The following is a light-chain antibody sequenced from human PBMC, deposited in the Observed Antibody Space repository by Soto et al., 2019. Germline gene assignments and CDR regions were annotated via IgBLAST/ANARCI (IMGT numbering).Light chain of an antibody. Sequence: EIVLTQSPATLSLSPGERATLSCRASQSVSSYLAWYQQKSGQAPRLLIYDASNRATGIPARFSGSGSGTDFTLTISSLEPEDFAVYYFQQRSNWPRTFGQGTKVEIK. CDR3: QQRSNWPRT. V-gene: IGKV3-11*01. CDR2: DAS. J-gene: IGKJ1*01. CDR1: QSVSSY.